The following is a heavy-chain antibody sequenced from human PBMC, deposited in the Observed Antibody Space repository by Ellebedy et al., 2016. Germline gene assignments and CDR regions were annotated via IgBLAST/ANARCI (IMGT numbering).Heavy chain of an antibody. J-gene: IGHJ4*02. Sequence: GESLKISCAASGFTFSNAWMSWVRQVPGKGLEWIGLIKSKTDGETTDYAAPVKGRFTLSRDDSEYTLYLQMSSLKIEDTAVYYCTTELRGYGDYVVHWGQGTLVTVSS. CDR2: IKSKTDGETT. CDR1: GFTFSNAW. D-gene: IGHD4-17*01. V-gene: IGHV3-15*01. CDR3: TTELRGYGDYVVH.